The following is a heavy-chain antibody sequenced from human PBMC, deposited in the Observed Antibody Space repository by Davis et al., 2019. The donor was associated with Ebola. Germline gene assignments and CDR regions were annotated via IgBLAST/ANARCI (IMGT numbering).Heavy chain of an antibody. Sequence: PGGSLRLSCAASGFTFSSYAIHWVRQAPGKGLDWVAVISYDGSTEYYADSVRGRFTISRDNSKNTVYLQMNSLRAEDTAVYYCANSYGIVVDPDRDAFDLWGQGTMVTVSS. V-gene: IGHV3-30-3*01. CDR3: ANSYGIVVDPDRDAFDL. CDR1: GFTFSSYA. J-gene: IGHJ3*01. D-gene: IGHD2-2*01. CDR2: ISYDGSTE.